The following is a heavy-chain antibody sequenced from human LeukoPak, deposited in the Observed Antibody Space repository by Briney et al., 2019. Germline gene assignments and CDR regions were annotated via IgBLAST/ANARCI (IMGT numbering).Heavy chain of an antibody. J-gene: IGHJ4*02. V-gene: IGHV3-73*01. CDR2: IRSKANSYAT. CDR3: TPTAVDGYSF. Sequence: GGSLRLSCAASGFIFSGSAMHWVRQASGKGLEWVGRIRSKANSYATAYAASVKGRFTISRDHSKNTAYLQMNSLKTEDTAVYYCTPTAVDGYSFWGQGTLVTVSS. CDR1: GFIFSGSA. D-gene: IGHD5-24*01.